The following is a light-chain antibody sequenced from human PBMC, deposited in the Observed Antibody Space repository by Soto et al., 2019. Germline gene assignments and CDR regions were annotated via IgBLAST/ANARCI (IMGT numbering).Light chain of an antibody. J-gene: IGKJ5*01. Sequence: DIVMTQSPLSLPVTPGEPASISCQSIQSLLHITGETFLFWYLQKPGQYPQLLIYEVSTRVSGVPDRFSGSGSGTDFTLEISRVEPDDVGIYYCMQSTQLPPTFGQGTRLEIK. CDR2: EVS. CDR1: QSLLHITGETF. V-gene: IGKV2D-29*02. CDR3: MQSTQLPPT.